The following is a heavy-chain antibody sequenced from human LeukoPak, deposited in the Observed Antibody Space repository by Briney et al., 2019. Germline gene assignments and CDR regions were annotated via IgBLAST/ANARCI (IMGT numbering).Heavy chain of an antibody. V-gene: IGHV4-39*07. D-gene: IGHD6-19*01. CDR3: ARVQRGIAVAANWFDP. CDR2: IYYSGST. Sequence: SETLSLTCTVSGGSISSSSSYWGWLRQPPGKGLEWIGSIYYSGSTYYNPSLKSRVTISVDTSNNQFSLKLSSVTAADTAVYYCARVQRGIAVAANWFDPWGQGTLVTVSS. J-gene: IGHJ5*02. CDR1: GGSISSSSSY.